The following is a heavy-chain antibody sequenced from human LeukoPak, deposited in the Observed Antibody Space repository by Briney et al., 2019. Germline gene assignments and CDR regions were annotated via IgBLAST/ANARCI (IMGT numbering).Heavy chain of an antibody. J-gene: IGHJ4*02. CDR1: GGSINYYY. D-gene: IGHD1-26*01. CDR3: ARLGSYFDY. V-gene: IGHV4-59*01. CDR2: VYYTGNT. Sequence: AETLSLTCTVSGGSINYYYWSWIRQPPGKDLEWIGYVYYTGNTNYNPSLKSRVTMSVDTSKNQFSLKLSSVTAADTAIYYCARLGSYFDYWGQGTLVTVSS.